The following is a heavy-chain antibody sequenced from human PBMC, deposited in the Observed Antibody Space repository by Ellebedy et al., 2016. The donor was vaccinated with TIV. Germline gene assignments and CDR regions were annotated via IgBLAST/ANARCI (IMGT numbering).Heavy chain of an antibody. Sequence: GESLKISCVASGFTFDTYGMHWVRQAPGEGLEWVALVSYDGTNKFYAESVKGRFTISRDNSNNTLYLEMNSLRSEDTAVYYCARLQMDGDSFDYWGQGTLVTVSS. CDR2: VSYDGTNK. CDR1: GFTFDTYG. CDR3: ARLQMDGDSFDY. D-gene: IGHD4-11*01. V-gene: IGHV3-30*03. J-gene: IGHJ4*02.